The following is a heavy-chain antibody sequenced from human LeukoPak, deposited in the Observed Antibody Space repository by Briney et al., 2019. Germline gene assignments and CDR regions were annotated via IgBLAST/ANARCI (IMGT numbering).Heavy chain of an antibody. D-gene: IGHD3-3*01. Sequence: GGSLRLSCAASGFILSSYTMNWVRQAPGRGPEWVSSIGTSTSYIFYADSVKGRFTMSRDNAMNSVYLHMNSLRAEDTAVYYCARGWSDGMDVWGQGTTATVSS. CDR3: ARGWSDGMDV. V-gene: IGHV3-21*01. J-gene: IGHJ6*02. CDR1: GFILSSYT. CDR2: IGTSTSYI.